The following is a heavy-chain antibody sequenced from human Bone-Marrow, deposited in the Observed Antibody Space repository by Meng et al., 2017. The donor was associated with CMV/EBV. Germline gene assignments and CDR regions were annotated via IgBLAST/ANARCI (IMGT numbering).Heavy chain of an antibody. J-gene: IGHJ6*02. CDR3: AKILGPSGSSDWYYYALDV. CDR2: ITSLGGGGAT. V-gene: IGHV3-23*01. CDR1: YA. Sequence: YAMSRVRQAPGKGLEWLSTITSLGGGGATFFADSVKRRFTITRDNSDNILYLQMSSLRADDTAVYYCAKILGPSGSSDWYYYALDVWGQGTTVTVSS. D-gene: IGHD6-19*01.